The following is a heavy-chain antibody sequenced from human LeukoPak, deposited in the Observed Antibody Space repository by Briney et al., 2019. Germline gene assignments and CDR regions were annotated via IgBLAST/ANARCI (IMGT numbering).Heavy chain of an antibody. Sequence: SETLSLTCTVSGDSISSNYWSWIRQSAGKGLEWIGRMSTSGGTNYNPSLTSRVTISVDKSKNHFSLNLNSVTAADTAVYYCARAPTGSHVDCWGQGTLVTVSS. J-gene: IGHJ4*02. CDR1: GDSISSNY. CDR2: MSTSGGT. CDR3: ARAPTGSHVDC. V-gene: IGHV4-4*07. D-gene: IGHD1-26*01.